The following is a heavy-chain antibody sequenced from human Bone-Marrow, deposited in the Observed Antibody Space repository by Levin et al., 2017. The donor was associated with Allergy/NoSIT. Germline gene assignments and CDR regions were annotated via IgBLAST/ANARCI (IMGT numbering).Heavy chain of an antibody. Sequence: SETLSLTCTLPGDSIISATYYWGWVRQPPGKGLEWIGSVYFSGSTYLTPFLKSRVTMSVDTSRSHFSLYLSSVTAADTAVKYCARVPALRFLDWFLDYWGRGVLVTVSS. V-gene: IGHV4-39*02. CDR3: ARVPALRFLDWFLDY. CDR2: VYFSGST. D-gene: IGHD3-9*01. J-gene: IGHJ4*02. CDR1: GDSIISATYY.